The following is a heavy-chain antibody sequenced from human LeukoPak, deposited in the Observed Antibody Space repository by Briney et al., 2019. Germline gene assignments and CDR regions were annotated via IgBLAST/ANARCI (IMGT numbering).Heavy chain of an antibody. Sequence: ASVKVSCKASVYTFINHYLHWVRQAPGQGLQWMGIINPSGGDSKYAQKFQGRVTVTRGTSTYTVYMELSSLRSEDTAVYYCARDPSYCGGDCYAFDIWGQGTMVTVSS. CDR1: VYTFINHY. CDR3: ARDPSYCGGDCYAFDI. D-gene: IGHD2-21*02. CDR2: INPSGGDS. J-gene: IGHJ3*02. V-gene: IGHV1-46*01.